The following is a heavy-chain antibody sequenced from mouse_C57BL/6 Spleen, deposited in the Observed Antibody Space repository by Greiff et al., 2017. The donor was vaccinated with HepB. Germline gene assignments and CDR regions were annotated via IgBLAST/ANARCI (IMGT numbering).Heavy chain of an antibody. Sequence: EVQLVESGGGLVQPGGSLKLSCAASGFTFSDYYMYWVRQTPEKRLEWVAYISNGGGSTYYPDTVKGRFTISRDNAKNTLYLQMSRLKSEDTAMYYCARLSLYAMDYWGQGTSVTVSS. V-gene: IGHV5-12*01. CDR3: ARLSLYAMDY. CDR2: ISNGGGST. CDR1: GFTFSDYY. D-gene: IGHD6-2*01. J-gene: IGHJ4*01.